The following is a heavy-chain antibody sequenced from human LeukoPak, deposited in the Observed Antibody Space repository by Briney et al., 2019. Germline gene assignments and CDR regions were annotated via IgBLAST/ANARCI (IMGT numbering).Heavy chain of an antibody. D-gene: IGHD3-10*01. V-gene: IGHV3-48*01. Sequence: GGSLRLSFAASGFTFSSYSMNWVRQAPGKGLEWVSYISSSSSTIYYADSVKGRFTISRDNAKNSLYLQMNSLRAEDTAVYYCATLLLWFGEPSPSPNGNYYYMDVWGKGTTVTISS. J-gene: IGHJ6*03. CDR3: ATLLLWFGEPSPSPNGNYYYMDV. CDR1: GFTFSSYS. CDR2: ISSSSSTI.